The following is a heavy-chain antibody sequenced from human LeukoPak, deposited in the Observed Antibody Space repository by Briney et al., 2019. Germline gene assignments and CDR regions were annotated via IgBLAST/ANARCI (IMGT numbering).Heavy chain of an antibody. J-gene: IGHJ5*02. CDR2: INHSGST. CDR1: GGSFSGYY. CDR3: ARVHHFWSGYFNWFDP. Sequence: SETLSITCAVYGGSFSGYYWSWIRQPPGKGLEWIGEINHSGSTNYNPSLKSRVTISVDTSKNQFSLKLSSVTAADTAVYYCARVHHFWSGYFNWFDPWGQGTLVTVSS. D-gene: IGHD3-3*02. V-gene: IGHV4-34*01.